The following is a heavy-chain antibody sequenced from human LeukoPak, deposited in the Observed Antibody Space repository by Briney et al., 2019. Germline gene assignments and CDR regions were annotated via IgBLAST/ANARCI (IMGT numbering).Heavy chain of an antibody. V-gene: IGHV1-8*01. CDR3: ARARARIAAAGTNWFDP. J-gene: IGHJ5*02. D-gene: IGHD6-13*01. CDR2: MNPNSGST. Sequence: ASVKVSCKASGYTFTSYDINWVRQATGQGLEWMGWMNPNSGSTGYAQKFQGRVTMTRNTSISTAYMELSSLRSEDTAVYYCARARARIAAAGTNWFDPWGQGTLVAVSS. CDR1: GYTFTSYD.